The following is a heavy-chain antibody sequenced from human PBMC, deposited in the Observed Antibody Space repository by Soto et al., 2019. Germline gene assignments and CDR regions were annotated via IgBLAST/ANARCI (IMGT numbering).Heavy chain of an antibody. D-gene: IGHD4-4*01. CDR2: IYPGDSDT. Sequence: GESLKISCKGSGYSSTSYWIGWVRQMPGKGLEWMGIIYPGDSDTRYSPSFQGQVTISADKSISTAYLQWSSLKASDTAMYYCARSDYSNYWKPEGHFDYWGQGTLVTVSS. CDR1: GYSSTSYW. CDR3: ARSDYSNYWKPEGHFDY. V-gene: IGHV5-51*01. J-gene: IGHJ4*02.